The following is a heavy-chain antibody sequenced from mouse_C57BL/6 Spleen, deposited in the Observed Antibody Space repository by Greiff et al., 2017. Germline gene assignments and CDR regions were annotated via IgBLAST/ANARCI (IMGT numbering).Heavy chain of an antibody. V-gene: IGHV8-12*01. J-gene: IGHJ4*01. CDR1: GFSLSTSGMG. CDR2: IYWDDDK. D-gene: IGHD1-2*01. CDR3: ARRLGRGYAMDD. Sequence: QVQLKVSGPGILQSSQTLSLSCSFSGFSLSTSGMGVSWIRQPSGKGLEWLAHIYWDDDKRNNPYLKSRLTISKDTSRNQVFLKITSEDTADTATYYCARRLGRGYAMDDWGQGTSVTVSS.